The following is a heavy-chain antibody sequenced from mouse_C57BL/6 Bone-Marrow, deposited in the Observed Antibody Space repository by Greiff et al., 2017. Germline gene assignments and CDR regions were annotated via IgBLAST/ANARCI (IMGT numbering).Heavy chain of an antibody. V-gene: IGHV5-17*01. J-gene: IGHJ4*01. CDR3: AGGNYEREMDY. D-gene: IGHD2-1*01. Sequence: EVQGVESGGGLVKPGGSLKLSCAASGFTFSDYGMHWVRQAPEKGLEWVAYISSGSSTIYYADTVKGRFTISSATAKHTLFLQMNSRRSEDTAMYYCAGGNYEREMDYWGQGTSVTVSS. CDR1: GFTFSDYG. CDR2: ISSGSSTI.